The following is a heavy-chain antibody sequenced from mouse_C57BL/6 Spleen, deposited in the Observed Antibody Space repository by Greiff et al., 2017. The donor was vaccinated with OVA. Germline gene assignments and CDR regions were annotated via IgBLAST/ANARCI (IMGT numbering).Heavy chain of an antibody. V-gene: IGHV1-39*01. CDR2: INPNYGTT. CDR3: AISLITTVVEYFDV. J-gene: IGHJ1*03. Sequence: EVQLQQSGPELVKPGASVKISCKASGYSFTDYNMNWVKQSNGKSLEWIGVINPNYGTTSYNQKFKGKATLTVDQSSSTAYMQLNSLTSEDSAVYYCAISLITTVVEYFDVWGTGTTVTVSS. D-gene: IGHD1-1*01. CDR1: GYSFTDYN.